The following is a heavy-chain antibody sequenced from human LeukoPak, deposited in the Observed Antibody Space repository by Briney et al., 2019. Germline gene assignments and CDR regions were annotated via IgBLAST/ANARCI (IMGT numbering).Heavy chain of an antibody. D-gene: IGHD3-22*01. V-gene: IGHV3-33*01. CDR3: ARPRDYYDSSGSFGY. CDR2: IWYDGSNK. Sequence: GRSLRLSCAASGFTFSSYGMHWVRQAPGKGLEWVAVIWYDGSNKYYADSVKGRFTISRDNFKNTLYLQMNSLRAEDTAVYYCARPRDYYDSSGSFGYWGQGTLVTVSS. J-gene: IGHJ4*02. CDR1: GFTFSSYG.